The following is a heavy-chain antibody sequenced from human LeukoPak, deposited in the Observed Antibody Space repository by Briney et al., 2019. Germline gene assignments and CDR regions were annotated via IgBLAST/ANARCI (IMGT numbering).Heavy chain of an antibody. CDR1: GFTFSSYA. CDR2: ISYDGSNK. D-gene: IGHD1-26*01. CDR3: ARGSNAYSGSYYAFDY. Sequence: GGSLRLSCAASGFTFSSYAIRWVRQAPGKGLEWVAVISYDGSNKYYADSVKGRFTISRDISKNTLYLQMNSLRAEDTAVYYCARGSNAYSGSYYAFDYWGQGTLVTVFS. V-gene: IGHV3-30-3*01. J-gene: IGHJ4*02.